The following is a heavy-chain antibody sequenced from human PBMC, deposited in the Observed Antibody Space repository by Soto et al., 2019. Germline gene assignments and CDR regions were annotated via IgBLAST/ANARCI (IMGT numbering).Heavy chain of an antibody. J-gene: IGHJ4*02. Sequence: QERLVQSGAEVRKPGSSVKVSCKVTGGPSTRYALNWVRQAPGQGLEWMGGIVPMFGTSKYAQKFQGRVTITADTSTNIASMELRSLRSEDTAVYYCNRGSEDDFWSGYLGGQGTLVSVSS. CDR3: NRGSEDDFWSGYL. CDR1: GGPSTRYA. D-gene: IGHD3-3*01. CDR2: IVPMFGTS. V-gene: IGHV1-69*06.